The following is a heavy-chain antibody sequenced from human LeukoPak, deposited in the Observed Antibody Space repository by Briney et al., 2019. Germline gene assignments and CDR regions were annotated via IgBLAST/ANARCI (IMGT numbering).Heavy chain of an antibody. CDR2: ITAGGDTT. V-gene: IGHV3-23*01. Sequence: PGGSLRLSCAASGFTFSSNAMTWVRQAPGKGLECVSAITAGGDTTYYADSVKGRFTISRDNYRNTLYLQLNNLRAEDTAVYYFAKPNGSKGYYQLPIDPWAQGTRVTVPP. J-gene: IGHJ5*02. CDR3: AKPNGSKGYYQLPIDP. D-gene: IGHD3-22*01. CDR1: GFTFSSNA.